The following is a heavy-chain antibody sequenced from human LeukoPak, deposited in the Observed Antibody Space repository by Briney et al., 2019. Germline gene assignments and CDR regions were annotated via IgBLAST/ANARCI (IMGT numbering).Heavy chain of an antibody. CDR2: INSDGSDM. J-gene: IGHJ4*02. D-gene: IGHD1-26*01. Sequence: GGSLRLSCTGSGFTFSGYWTHWVRQVPGKGLVWVSRINSDGSDMSYADSVKGRFTISRDNAKNTVYLQMNSLRVEDTALYYCARDSRWYNGRYYDEGIDYWGQGTLVTVSS. CDR1: GFTFSGYW. CDR3: ARDSRWYNGRYYDEGIDY. V-gene: IGHV3-74*01.